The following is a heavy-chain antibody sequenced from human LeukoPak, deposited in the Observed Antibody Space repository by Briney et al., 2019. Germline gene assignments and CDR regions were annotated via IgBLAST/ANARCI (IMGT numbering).Heavy chain of an antibody. CDR1: GYTFNTYH. CDR2: IKPSGGTT. CDR3: ARDYGGNWGTYNYFDL. Sequence: GASVKVSCKASGYTFNTYHIHWVRQAPGQGLEWIGIIKPSGGTTTYAQNFQGRVTMTRDTSTSTVYMELSSLTSEDTAVYYCARDYGGNWGTYNYFDLWGRGTLVTVSS. D-gene: IGHD7-27*01. J-gene: IGHJ2*01. V-gene: IGHV1-46*02.